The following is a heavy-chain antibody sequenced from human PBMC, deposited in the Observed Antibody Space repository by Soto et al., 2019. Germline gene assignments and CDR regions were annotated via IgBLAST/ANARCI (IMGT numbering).Heavy chain of an antibody. Sequence: SETLSLTCAVYGGSFSGYYWSWIRQPPGKGLEWIGEINHSGSTNYNPSLKSRVTISVDTSKNQFSLKLSSVTAADTAVYYCAREGGGITIFGVARSIVGGHFDYWGQGTLVTVSS. CDR3: AREGGGITIFGVARSIVGGHFDY. CDR1: GGSFSGYY. J-gene: IGHJ4*02. V-gene: IGHV4-34*01. CDR2: INHSGST. D-gene: IGHD3-3*01.